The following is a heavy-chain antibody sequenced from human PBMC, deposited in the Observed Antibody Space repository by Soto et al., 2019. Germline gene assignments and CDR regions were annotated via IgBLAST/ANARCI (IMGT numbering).Heavy chain of an antibody. J-gene: IGHJ5*02. CDR1: GGSISSYY. D-gene: IGHD3-3*01. CDR2: IYYSGST. Sequence: SETLSLTCTVSGGSISSYYWSWIRQPPGKGLEWIGYIYYSGSTNYNPSLKSRVTISVDTSKNQFSLKLSSVTAADTAVYYCARGSAIFGVVPWFDPWGQGTLVTVSS. CDR3: ARGSAIFGVVPWFDP. V-gene: IGHV4-59*01.